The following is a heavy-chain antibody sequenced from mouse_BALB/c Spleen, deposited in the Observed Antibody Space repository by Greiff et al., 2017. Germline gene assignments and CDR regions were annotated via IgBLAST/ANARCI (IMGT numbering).Heavy chain of an antibody. CDR3: ARQGTTRARDY. J-gene: IGHJ4*01. D-gene: IGHD1-1*01. CDR1: GFAFSSYD. CDR2: ISSGGGST. Sequence: EVMLVESGGGLVKPGGSLKLSCAASGFAFSSYDMSWVRQTPEKRLEWVAYISSGGGSTYYPDTVKGRFTISRDNAKNTLYLQMSSLKSEDTAMYYCARQGTTRARDYWGQGTSVTVSS. V-gene: IGHV5-12-1*01.